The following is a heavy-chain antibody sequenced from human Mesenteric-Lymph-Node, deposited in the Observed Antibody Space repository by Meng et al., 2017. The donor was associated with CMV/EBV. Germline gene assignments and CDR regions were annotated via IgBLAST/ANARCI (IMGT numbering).Heavy chain of an antibody. D-gene: IGHD1-1*01. CDR3: VRDGHHWNFDY. CDR1: GFTFSSYW. Sequence: GESLKISCAASGFTFSSYWMHWVRQAPGKGLVWVSRIRGDGGYTNYADSVQGRFTFSRDNANNMLFLQMNSLRGEDTGVYYCVRDGHHWNFDYWGQGTPVTVSS. V-gene: IGHV3-74*01. CDR2: IRGDGGYT. J-gene: IGHJ4*02.